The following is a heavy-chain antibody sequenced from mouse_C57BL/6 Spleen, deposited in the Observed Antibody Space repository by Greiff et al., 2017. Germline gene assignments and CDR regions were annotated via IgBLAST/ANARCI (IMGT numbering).Heavy chain of an antibody. CDR2: ISSGSSTI. CDR3: ARSSYGWYVDV. V-gene: IGHV5-17*01. D-gene: IGHD1-1*01. CDR1: GFTFSDYG. J-gene: IGHJ1*03. Sequence: DVKLVESGGGLVKPGGSLKLSCAASGFTFSDYGMHWVRQAPEKGLEWVAYISSGSSTIYYADTVKGRFTISRDNAQNTLFLQMTSLRSEDTAMYYCARSSYGWYVDVWGTGTTVTVSS.